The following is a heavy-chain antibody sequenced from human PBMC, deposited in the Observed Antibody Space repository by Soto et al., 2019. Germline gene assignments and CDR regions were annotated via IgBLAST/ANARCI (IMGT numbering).Heavy chain of an antibody. J-gene: IGHJ6*02. D-gene: IGHD3-3*01. CDR2: IIPIFGTA. CDR1: GGTFSSYA. Sequence: SVTVSCKASGGTFSSYAIRWVRQAPGQGLEWMGGIIPIFGTANYAQKFQGRVTITADESTSTAYMELSSLRSEDTAVYYCARSQLPLGVGSPDYYYYYGMDVWGRGTTVTVSS. CDR3: ARSQLPLGVGSPDYYYYYGMDV. V-gene: IGHV1-69*13.